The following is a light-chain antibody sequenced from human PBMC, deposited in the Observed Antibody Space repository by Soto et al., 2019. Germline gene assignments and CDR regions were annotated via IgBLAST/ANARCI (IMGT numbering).Light chain of an antibody. CDR1: SSDVGGYNY. CDR3: SSDTSSSTLPYV. J-gene: IGLJ1*01. Sequence: QSALTQPASVSGSPGQSITISCTGTSSDVGGYNYVSWYQQHPGKAPKLMIYEVSNRPSGVSNRFSGSKSGNTASLTISGLQAEEEADYYCSSDTSSSTLPYVFGTGTKLTVL. CDR2: EVS. V-gene: IGLV2-14*01.